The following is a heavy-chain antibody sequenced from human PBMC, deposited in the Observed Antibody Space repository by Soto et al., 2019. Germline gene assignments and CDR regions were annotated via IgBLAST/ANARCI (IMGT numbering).Heavy chain of an antibody. J-gene: IGHJ6*03. D-gene: IGHD3-9*01. CDR1: GFTFSSYG. V-gene: IGHV3-33*01. CDR3: ARDHYFQSPYYYMDV. CDR2: IWYDGSNK. Sequence: GGSLRLSCAASGFTFSSYGMHWVRQAPGKGLEWVAVIWYDGSNKYYADSVKGRFTISRDNSKNTLYLQMNSLRAEDTAVYYCARDHYFQSPYYYMDVWGKGTTVTVSS.